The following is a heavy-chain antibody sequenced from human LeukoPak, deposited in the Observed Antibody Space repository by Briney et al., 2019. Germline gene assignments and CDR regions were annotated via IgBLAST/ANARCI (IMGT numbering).Heavy chain of an antibody. CDR2: IYPGDSDT. D-gene: IGHD2-15*01. Sequence: GESLQISCQGSGYRFISYWIGWVRQLPGKGLEWMGIIYPGDSDTRYSPSFQGQVTISADKSISTAYLQWSSLKASDTAMYYCATTPSGAYHDAFDIWGQGTMVTVSS. CDR3: ATTPSGAYHDAFDI. CDR1: GYRFISYW. J-gene: IGHJ3*02. V-gene: IGHV5-51*01.